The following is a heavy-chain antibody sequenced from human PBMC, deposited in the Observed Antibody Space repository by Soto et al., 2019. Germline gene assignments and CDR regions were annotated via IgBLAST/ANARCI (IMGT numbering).Heavy chain of an antibody. J-gene: IGHJ4*02. Sequence: PGGSLRLSCAASGFTFSNAWMSWVRQAPGKGLEWVGRIKSKTDGGTTDYAAPVKGRFTISRDDSKNTLYLQMNSLKTEDTAVYYCTTTYYYDSSGYYSSWGQGTLVTVSS. CDR3: TTTYYYDSSGYYSS. CDR2: IKSKTDGGTT. V-gene: IGHV3-15*01. CDR1: GFTFSNAW. D-gene: IGHD3-22*01.